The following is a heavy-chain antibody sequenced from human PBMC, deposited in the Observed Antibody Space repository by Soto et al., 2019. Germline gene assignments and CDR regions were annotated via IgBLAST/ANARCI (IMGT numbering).Heavy chain of an antibody. CDR3: AKADPSITMIVVVITTFDY. CDR2: ISGSGGST. CDR1: GFTFSSYA. J-gene: IGHJ4*02. V-gene: IGHV3-23*01. Sequence: PGGSLRLSCAASGFTFSSYAMSWVRQAPGKGLEWVSAISGSGGSTYYADSVKGRFTISRDNSKSTLYLQMNSLRAEDTAVYYCAKADPSITMIVVVITTFDYWGQGTLVTVPQ. D-gene: IGHD3-22*01.